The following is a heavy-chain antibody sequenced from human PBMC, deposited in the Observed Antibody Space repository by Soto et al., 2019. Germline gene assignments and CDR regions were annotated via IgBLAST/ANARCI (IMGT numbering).Heavy chain of an antibody. V-gene: IGHV1-46*01. J-gene: IGHJ3*02. CDR2: INPSGGST. Sequence: GASVKVSCKASGYTFTSYYMHWVRQAPGQGLGWMGIINPSGGSTSYAQRFQGRVTVTRDTSTSTVYMELSSLRSEDTAVYYCARGGLIVVVVATTPFGIWGQGTMVTVSS. CDR3: ARGGLIVVVVATTPFGI. CDR1: GYTFTSYY. D-gene: IGHD2-15*01.